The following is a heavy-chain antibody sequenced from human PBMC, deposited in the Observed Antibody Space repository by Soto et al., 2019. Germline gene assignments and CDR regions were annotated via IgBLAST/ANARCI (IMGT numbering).Heavy chain of an antibody. Sequence: QVQLVESGGGVVQPGRSLRLSCAASGFTFSSYAMHWVRQAPGKGLEWVAVISYDGSNKYYADSVKGRFTISRDNSKNTLYLQRNSLRAEDTAVYYCARGWQNTDMDPSSYWGQGTLVTVSS. V-gene: IGHV3-30-3*01. D-gene: IGHD5-18*01. CDR2: ISYDGSNK. J-gene: IGHJ4*02. CDR1: GFTFSSYA. CDR3: ARGWQNTDMDPSSY.